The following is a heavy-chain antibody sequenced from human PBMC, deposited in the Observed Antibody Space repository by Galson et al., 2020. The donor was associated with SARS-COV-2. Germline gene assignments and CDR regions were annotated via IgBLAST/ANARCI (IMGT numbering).Heavy chain of an antibody. Sequence: SETLSLTCTVSGGPISSGAYYWSWIRQPPGKGLEWLGYIYYSGSTYYNPSLKSRVTISVDTSKNQFSLKLSSVTAADTAVYYCARGAYGYDYWGQGTLVTVSS. D-gene: IGHD5-18*01. CDR2: IYYSGST. V-gene: IGHV4-30-4*08. CDR3: ARGAYGYDY. CDR1: GGPISSGAYY. J-gene: IGHJ4*02.